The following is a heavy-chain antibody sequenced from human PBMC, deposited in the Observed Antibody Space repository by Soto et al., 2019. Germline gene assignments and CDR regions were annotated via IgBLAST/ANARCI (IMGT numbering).Heavy chain of an antibody. CDR1: GFTFSSYC. D-gene: IGHD3-22*01. V-gene: IGHV3-7*05. CDR3: ARVVVPLGPYYFDY. J-gene: IGHJ4*02. Sequence: VGSLRLSCAASGFTFSSYCMSWVRQAPGKGLEWVANIKQDGSEKYYVDSVKGRFTISRDNAKNSLYLQMNSLRAEDTAVYYCARVVVPLGPYYFDYWGQGTLVTVS. CDR2: IKQDGSEK.